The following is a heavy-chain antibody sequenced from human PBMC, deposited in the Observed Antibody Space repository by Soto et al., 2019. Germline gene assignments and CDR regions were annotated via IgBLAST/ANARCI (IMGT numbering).Heavy chain of an antibody. Sequence: QVHLVRSGAEVKKPGASVKVSCKGSGYAFTTYGITWVRQAPGQGLEWMGWISAHNGNTNYAQKLQGRVTVTRDTSTSTAYMVLRSLRSDDTAVYYCARGMYGDYWGQGALVTVSS. CDR1: GYAFTTYG. V-gene: IGHV1-18*01. CDR3: ARGMYGDY. CDR2: ISAHNGNT. J-gene: IGHJ4*02. D-gene: IGHD2-8*01.